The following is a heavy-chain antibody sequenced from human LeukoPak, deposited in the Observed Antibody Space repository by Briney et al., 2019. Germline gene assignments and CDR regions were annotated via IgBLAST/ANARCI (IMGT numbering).Heavy chain of an antibody. J-gene: IGHJ5*02. V-gene: IGHV4-34*01. Sequence: SETLSLTCAVYGGSFSGYYWSWIRQPPGKGLEWIGEINHSGSTNYNPSLKGRVTISVDTSKNQFSLKLSSVTAADTAVYYCARSWIRSWFDPWGQGTLVTVSS. CDR3: ARSWIRSWFDP. CDR1: GGSFSGYY. CDR2: INHSGST. D-gene: IGHD2-2*03.